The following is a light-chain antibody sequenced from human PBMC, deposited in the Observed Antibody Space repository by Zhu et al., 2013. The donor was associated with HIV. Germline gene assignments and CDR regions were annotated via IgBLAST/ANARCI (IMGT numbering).Light chain of an antibody. CDR3: QQYGSSPLT. Sequence: DIVLTQSPGTLSLSPGERATLSCRASQSLSSSFLAWYQQKPGQAPRLLIYDASTRASGIPGRFSGSGSGTDFTLTISSLEPEDFALYYCQQYGSSPLTFGGGTKVEIK. V-gene: IGKV3-20*01. CDR2: DAS. CDR1: QSLSSSF. J-gene: IGKJ4*01.